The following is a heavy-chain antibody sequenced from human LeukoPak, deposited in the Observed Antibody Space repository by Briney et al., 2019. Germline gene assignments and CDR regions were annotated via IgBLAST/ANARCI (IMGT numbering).Heavy chain of an antibody. J-gene: IGHJ4*02. CDR1: GYTFTGYY. V-gene: IGHV1-2*06. Sequence: ASVRVSCKASGYTFTGYYMHWVRQAPGQGLEWMGRINPNSGGTNYAQKFQVRVTMTRDTSISTAYMELSRLRSDDTAVYYCARDLARIAAAGRDYWGQGTLVTVSS. CDR2: INPNSGGT. D-gene: IGHD6-13*01. CDR3: ARDLARIAAAGRDY.